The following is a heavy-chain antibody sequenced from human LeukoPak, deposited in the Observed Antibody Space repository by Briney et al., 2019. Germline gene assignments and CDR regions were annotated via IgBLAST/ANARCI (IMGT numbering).Heavy chain of an antibody. J-gene: IGHJ4*02. CDR2: IYHSGNT. D-gene: IGHD1-26*01. CDR1: GYSISSGYY. CDR3: GRDRSGGYSVDY. V-gene: IGHV4-38-2*02. Sequence: PSETLSLTCAVSGYSISSGYYWGWIRQPPGKGLEWIGSIYHSGNTYYNPSLKSRVTISVDTSKNQFSLRLSSVTAADTAVYYRGRDRSGGYSVDYWGRGTLVTVS.